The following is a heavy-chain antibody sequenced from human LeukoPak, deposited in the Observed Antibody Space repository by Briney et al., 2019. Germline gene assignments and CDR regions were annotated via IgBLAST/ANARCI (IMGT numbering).Heavy chain of an antibody. Sequence: ASVKVSCKASGYTFTNYGISWVRQAPGQGLEWMGWISGYNGNTNYAQKFQDKVTMTRDTSISTAYMELSSLRSEDTAIYYCARGAWYNSAYTALHYFDYWGQGTLVTVSS. V-gene: IGHV1-18*01. D-gene: IGHD6-19*01. J-gene: IGHJ4*02. CDR1: GYTFTNYG. CDR3: ARGAWYNSAYTALHYFDY. CDR2: ISGYNGNT.